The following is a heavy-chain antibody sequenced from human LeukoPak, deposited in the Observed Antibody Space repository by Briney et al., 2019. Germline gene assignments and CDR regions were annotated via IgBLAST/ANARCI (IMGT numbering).Heavy chain of an antibody. V-gene: IGHV3-73*01. D-gene: IGHD4-17*01. CDR1: GSTFSGSA. CDR2: IRSKASSYAT. CDR3: TRLTVTTSFDY. J-gene: IGHJ4*02. Sequence: GGSLRLSCAASGSTFSGSAMHWVRQASGKGLEWVGRIRSKASSYATAYAASVKGRFTISRDDSKNTAYLQMNSLKTEDTAVYYCTRLTVTTSFDYWGQGTLVTVSS.